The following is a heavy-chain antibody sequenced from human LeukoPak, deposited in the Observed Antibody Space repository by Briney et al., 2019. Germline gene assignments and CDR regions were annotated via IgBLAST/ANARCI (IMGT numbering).Heavy chain of an antibody. J-gene: IGHJ4*02. Sequence: SETLSLTCTVSGGSISSYYWSWIRQPPGKGLEWIGEINHSGSTNYSPSLNSRVTISVDTSKNQFSLKLSSVTAADTAVYYCARGLEYFDSSGYPIADYYFDSWGQGTLVTVSS. CDR2: INHSGST. CDR1: GGSISSYY. CDR3: ARGLEYFDSSGYPIADYYFDS. V-gene: IGHV4-34*01. D-gene: IGHD3-22*01.